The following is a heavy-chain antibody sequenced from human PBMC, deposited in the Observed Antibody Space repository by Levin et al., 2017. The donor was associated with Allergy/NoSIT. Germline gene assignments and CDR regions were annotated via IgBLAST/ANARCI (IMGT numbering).Heavy chain of an antibody. CDR3: AKDRSGYDYFDY. D-gene: IGHD5-12*01. CDR2: ISGSGGST. CDR1: GFTFSSYA. J-gene: IGHJ4*02. V-gene: IGHV3-23*01. Sequence: GGSLRLSCAASGFTFSSYAMSWVRQAPGKGLEWVSAISGSGGSTYYADSVKGRFTISRDNSKNTLYLQMNSLRAEDTAGYYCAKDRSGYDYFDYWGQGTLVTVSS.